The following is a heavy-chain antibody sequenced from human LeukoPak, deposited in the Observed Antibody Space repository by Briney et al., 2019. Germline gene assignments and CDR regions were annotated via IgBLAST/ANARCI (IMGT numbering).Heavy chain of an antibody. CDR3: AKDRNIWGPYYFDY. Sequence: PGGSLRLSCAASGFTFDDYAMHWVRQAPGKGLEWVSAISGSGGSTYYADSVKGRFTISRDNSKNTLYLQMNSLRAEDTAVYYCAKDRNIWGPYYFDYWGQGTLVTVSS. V-gene: IGHV3-23*01. J-gene: IGHJ4*02. CDR1: GFTFDDYA. D-gene: IGHD3-16*01. CDR2: ISGSGGST.